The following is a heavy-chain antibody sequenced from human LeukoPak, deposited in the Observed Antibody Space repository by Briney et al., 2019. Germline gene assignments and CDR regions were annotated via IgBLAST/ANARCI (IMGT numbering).Heavy chain of an antibody. CDR2: IYYSGST. J-gene: IGHJ4*02. V-gene: IGHV4-39*01. D-gene: IGHD5-12*01. Sequence: PSETLSLTCSVSGGSVSSSSNYWGWIRQSPGKGLEWIGSIYYSGSTYFNPSLKSRVTISVDTSKNRFSLKLSSVTAADTAVYYCARHSFDINGYMDYWGQGTLVTVSS. CDR3: ARHSFDINGYMDY. CDR1: GGSVSSSSNY.